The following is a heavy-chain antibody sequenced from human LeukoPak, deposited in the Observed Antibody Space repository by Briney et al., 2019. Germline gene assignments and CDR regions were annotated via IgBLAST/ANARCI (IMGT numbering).Heavy chain of an antibody. J-gene: IGHJ4*02. CDR2: IASKIHAGTI. CDR1: GFTFGDFA. V-gene: IGHV3-49*03. Sequence: GGSLRLSCTASGFTFGDFAMSWFRQAPGKGLEWVGFIASKIHAGTIDYAASVKGRFTISRDDSKSIAYLQMNSLKTEDTAVYYCTRHYGSGSYRFDYWGQGTLVTVSS. D-gene: IGHD3-10*01. CDR3: TRHYGSGSYRFDY.